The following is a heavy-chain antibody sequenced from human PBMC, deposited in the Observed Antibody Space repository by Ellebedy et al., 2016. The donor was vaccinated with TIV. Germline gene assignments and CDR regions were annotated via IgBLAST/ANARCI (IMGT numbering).Heavy chain of an antibody. J-gene: IGHJ6*02. Sequence: AASVKVSCKVSGYTLTELSMHWVRQAPGKGLEWMGGFDPEDGETIYAQKFQGRVTMTEDTSTDTAYMELSSLRPEDTAVYYCATGTDIVVVPAAMRRAGYYYYGMDVWGQGTTVTVSS. CDR3: ATGTDIVVVPAAMRRAGYYYYGMDV. V-gene: IGHV1-24*01. CDR2: FDPEDGET. D-gene: IGHD2-2*01. CDR1: GYTLTELS.